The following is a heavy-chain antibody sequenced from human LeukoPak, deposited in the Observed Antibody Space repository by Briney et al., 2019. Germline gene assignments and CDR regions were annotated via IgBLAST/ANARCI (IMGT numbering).Heavy chain of an antibody. J-gene: IGHJ4*02. CDR1: GFTFSSYV. V-gene: IGHV3-33*01. CDR3: ARDLGNWGWNDF. Sequence: GGSLRLSCAASGFTFSSYVMHWVRQAPGKGLEWVAVIWYNGFNKYYADSVKGRFTISRDNSKNTLYLQMNSLRAEDTAVYYCARDLGNWGWNDFWGQGTLVTVSS. CDR2: IWYNGFNK. D-gene: IGHD7-27*01.